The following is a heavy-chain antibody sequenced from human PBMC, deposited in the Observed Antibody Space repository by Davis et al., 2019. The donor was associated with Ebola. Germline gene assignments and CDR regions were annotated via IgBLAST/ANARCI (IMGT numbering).Heavy chain of an antibody. CDR2: INPSGGST. J-gene: IGHJ4*02. V-gene: IGHV1-46*01. Sequence: ASVKVSCKASGYTFTSYDINWVRQATGQGLEWMGIINPSGGSTSYAQKFQGRVTMTRDTSTSTVYMELSSLRSEDTAVYYCARAERVLEATYDYWGQGTLVTVSS. CDR3: ARAERVLEATYDY. CDR1: GYTFTSYD. D-gene: IGHD5-12*01.